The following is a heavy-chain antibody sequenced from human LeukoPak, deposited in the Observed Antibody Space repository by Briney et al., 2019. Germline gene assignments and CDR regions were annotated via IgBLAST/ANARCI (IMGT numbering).Heavy chain of an antibody. CDR1: GFTFTTYA. Sequence: PGRSLRLSCAASGFTFTTYAMHWVRQAPGKWLEWDTVISYDGSTKYYGDSVKGRFTISRDNANNTLYLQMNSLRAEDTAVYYCARDPSQGDSWGPGTLVSVSS. CDR2: ISYDGSTK. V-gene: IGHV3-30-3*01. J-gene: IGHJ4*02. CDR3: ARDPSQGDS.